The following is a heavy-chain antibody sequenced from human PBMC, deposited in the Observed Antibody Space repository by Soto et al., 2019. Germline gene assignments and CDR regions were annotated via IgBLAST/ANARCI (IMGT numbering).Heavy chain of an antibody. V-gene: IGHV6-1*01. J-gene: IGHJ4*01. D-gene: IGHD3-10*01. CDR2: TYYRSEWFN. CDR3: DRDIDFAY. Sequence: SQTLSLTCAISGDSVSSNSAGWNWIRQSPSRGLEWLGRTYYRSEWFNEYAVSVKSRITINPDTPRNQISLQLNSVTPEDTAIYYCDRDIDFAYWGRGTQVTVSS. CDR1: GDSVSSNSAG.